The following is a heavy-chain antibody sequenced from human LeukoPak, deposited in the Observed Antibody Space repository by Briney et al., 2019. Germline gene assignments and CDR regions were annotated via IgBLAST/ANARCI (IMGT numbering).Heavy chain of an antibody. D-gene: IGHD3-22*01. V-gene: IGHV3-74*01. CDR1: GFTFSSYW. CDR2: INSDGSST. J-gene: IGHJ5*02. CDR3: ARETYYDGGNWFDP. Sequence: GGSLRLPCAASGFTFSSYWMHWVRQAPGKGLVWVSRINSDGSSTSYADSVKGRFTISRDNAKNTLYLQMNSLRAEDTAVYYCARETYYDGGNWFDPWGQGTLVTVSS.